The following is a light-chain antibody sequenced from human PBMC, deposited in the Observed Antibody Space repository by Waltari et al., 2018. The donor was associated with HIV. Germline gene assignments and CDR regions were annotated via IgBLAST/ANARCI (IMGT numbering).Light chain of an antibody. V-gene: IGKV4-1*01. CDR1: QNMLYSSNNKNY. CDR3: QQYYRTPLT. J-gene: IGKJ4*01. Sequence: IVLTQSPESLAVSLGERATINCKASQNMLYSSNNKNYVAWDQQKPGHPPKLLIAWASNRKSGVPDRFSGSGSGTDFTLIINSLQAEDVAVYFCQQYYRTPLTFGGGTKVEIK. CDR2: WAS.